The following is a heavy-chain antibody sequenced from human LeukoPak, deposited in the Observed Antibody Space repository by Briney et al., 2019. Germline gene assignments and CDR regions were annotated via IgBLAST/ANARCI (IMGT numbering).Heavy chain of an antibody. D-gene: IGHD3-16*01. J-gene: IGHJ4*02. CDR2: ISGSGGST. V-gene: IGHV3-23*01. CDR3: AKSPGGDPTFFDY. Sequence: PGGSLRLSCAASGFTFSSYAMSWVRQAPGKGLEWVSAISGSGGSTYYADSVKGRFTISRDNSKNTLYLQMNSLRAGDTAVYYCAKSPGGDPTFFDYWGQGTLVTVSS. CDR1: GFTFSSYA.